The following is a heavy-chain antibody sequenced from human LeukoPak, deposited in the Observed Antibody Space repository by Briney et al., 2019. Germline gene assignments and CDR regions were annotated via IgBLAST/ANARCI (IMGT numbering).Heavy chain of an antibody. Sequence: GGSLRLSCAASGFTFSSSAMSWVRQSPGKGLEWVSAIRANADSTYYADSVKGRFTISRDNSKNTLYLQMNSLRAEDTALYYCAKMKGHPLPKYYMDVWGQGTTVTVSS. D-gene: IGHD1-26*01. CDR3: AKMKGHPLPKYYMDV. CDR2: IRANADST. CDR1: GFTFSSSA. J-gene: IGHJ6*01. V-gene: IGHV3-23*01.